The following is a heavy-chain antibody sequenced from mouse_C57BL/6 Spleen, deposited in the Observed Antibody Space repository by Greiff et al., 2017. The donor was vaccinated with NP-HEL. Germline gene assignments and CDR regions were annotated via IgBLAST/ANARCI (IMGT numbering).Heavy chain of an antibody. CDR1: GFTFSDAW. D-gene: IGHD1-1*01. Sequence: EVQLVESGGGLVQPGGSMKLSCAASGFTFSDAWMDWVRQSPEKGLEWVAEIRNKANNHATYYAESVKGRFTISRDDSKSSVYLQMNSLRAEDTGIYYCTRGHYGSSYDWFAYWGQGTLVTVSA. CDR2: IRNKANNHAT. CDR3: TRGHYGSSYDWFAY. V-gene: IGHV6-6*01. J-gene: IGHJ3*01.